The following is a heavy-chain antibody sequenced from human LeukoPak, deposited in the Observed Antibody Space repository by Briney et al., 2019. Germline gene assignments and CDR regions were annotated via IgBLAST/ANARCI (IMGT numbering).Heavy chain of an antibody. D-gene: IGHD3-22*01. CDR1: GFTFDDYG. V-gene: IGHV3-20*04. J-gene: IGHJ3*02. CDR2: INWNGGST. Sequence: GGSLRLSCAASGFTFDDYGMSWVRHAPGKGLEWVSGINWNGGSTGYADSVKGRFTISRDNAKNSLYLQMNSLRAEDTALYYCVRDRWDSSLDAFDIWGQGTMVTVSS. CDR3: VRDRWDSSLDAFDI.